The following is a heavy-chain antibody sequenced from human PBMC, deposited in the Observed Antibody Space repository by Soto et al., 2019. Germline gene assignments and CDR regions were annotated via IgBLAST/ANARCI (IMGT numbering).Heavy chain of an antibody. CDR1: GFTFSSYA. Sequence: QVQLVESGGGVVQPGRSLRLSCAASGFTFSSYAMHWVRQAPGKGLEWVAVISYDGSNKYYADSVKGRFTISRDNSKITLYLQMNSLRAEDTAVYYCARDRSDYDFWSGYRYYYYGMDVWGQGTTVTVSS. D-gene: IGHD3-3*01. CDR3: ARDRSDYDFWSGYRYYYYGMDV. CDR2: ISYDGSNK. V-gene: IGHV3-30-3*01. J-gene: IGHJ6*02.